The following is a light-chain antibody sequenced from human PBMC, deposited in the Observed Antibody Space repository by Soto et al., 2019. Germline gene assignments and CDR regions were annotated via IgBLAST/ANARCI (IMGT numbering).Light chain of an antibody. CDR3: TSFAPGRVYV. CDR2: EVS. CDR1: SSDVGGYNY. V-gene: IGLV2-8*01. J-gene: IGLJ1*01. Sequence: QSVLTQPPSASGSPGQSVTISCTGTSSDVGGYNYVSWYQQHPGKAPKLMIYEVSERPSGVPDRFSGSKSSNTASLTISGLQAEDEGDYYCTSFAPGRVYVFGSGTKVTVL.